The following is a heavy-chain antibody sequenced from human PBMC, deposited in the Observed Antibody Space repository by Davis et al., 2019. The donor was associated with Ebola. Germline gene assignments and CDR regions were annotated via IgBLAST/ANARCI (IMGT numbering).Heavy chain of an antibody. CDR2: IDPYSGGT. CDR3: AWGLSSYYYYGMDV. D-gene: IGHD7-27*01. Sequence: AASVKVSCKVSGYTFTSYYMHWVRQVPGAGLEWMGRIDPYSGGTNYAQKLQGRVTMTTDTSTSTAYMELRSLRSDDTAVYYCAWGLSSYYYYGMDVWGQGTTVTVSS. V-gene: IGHV1-2*06. J-gene: IGHJ6*02. CDR1: GYTFTSYY.